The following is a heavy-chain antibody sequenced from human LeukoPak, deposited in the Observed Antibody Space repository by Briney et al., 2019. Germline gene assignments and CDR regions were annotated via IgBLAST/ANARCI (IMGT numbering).Heavy chain of an antibody. D-gene: IGHD5-18*01. J-gene: IGHJ4*02. CDR1: GYTFTGYY. Sequence: ASVTVSCKASGYTFTGYYMHWVRQAPGQGLEWMGWINPNSGGTNYAQKFQGRVTMTRDTSISTAYMELSRLRSDDTAVYYCARALDTAMAFDYWGQGTLVTVSS. CDR3: ARALDTAMAFDY. CDR2: INPNSGGT. V-gene: IGHV1-2*02.